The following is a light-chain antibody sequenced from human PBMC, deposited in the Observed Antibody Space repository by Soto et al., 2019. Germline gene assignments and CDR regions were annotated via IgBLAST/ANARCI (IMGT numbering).Light chain of an antibody. CDR2: VAS. CDR1: QGVSGN. V-gene: IGKV3-15*01. Sequence: DIVMTQSPSTVSVSPGETATISCRASQGVSGNLAWYQQKPGQAPKLLIYVASTRATGIPARFSGSGSGTDFTLTISSLQSEDFAVYYCQQYNNFPPTFGQGTKLEI. CDR3: QQYNNFPPT. J-gene: IGKJ2*01.